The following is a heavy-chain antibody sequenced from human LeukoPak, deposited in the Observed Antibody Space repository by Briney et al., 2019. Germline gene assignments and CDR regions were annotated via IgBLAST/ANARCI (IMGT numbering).Heavy chain of an antibody. CDR1: GFTFSNSW. Sequence: GGSLRLSCLASGFTFSNSWMTWVRQAPGRGLEWVANIKEDGSDKQYVDSVRGRFTISRDNSKNTLYLQMNSLRAEDTAVYYCARQVNPTVVPHFDYWGQGTLVSVSS. CDR2: IKEDGSDK. V-gene: IGHV3-7*01. J-gene: IGHJ4*02. CDR3: ARQVNPTVVPHFDY. D-gene: IGHD4-23*01.